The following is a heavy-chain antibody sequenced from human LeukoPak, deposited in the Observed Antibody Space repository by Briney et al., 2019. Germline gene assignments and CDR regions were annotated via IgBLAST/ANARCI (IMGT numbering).Heavy chain of an antibody. J-gene: IGHJ6*02. Sequence: PGGSLRLSCAASGFTFSSHAMSWVRQAPGMGLEWVSAISDSTYYADSVKGRFTISRDNSKNTLYLLMNSLRAEDTAVYFCARYCITTSCQDDNSYYGMDVWGQGTTVTVSS. D-gene: IGHD2-2*01. CDR2: ISDST. V-gene: IGHV3-23*01. CDR1: GFTFSSHA. CDR3: ARYCITTSCQDDNSYYGMDV.